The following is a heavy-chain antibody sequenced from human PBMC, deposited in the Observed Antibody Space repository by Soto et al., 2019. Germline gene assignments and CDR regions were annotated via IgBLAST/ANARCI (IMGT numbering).Heavy chain of an antibody. CDR1: GFTFSSYA. CDR2: ISYDGSNK. D-gene: IGHD2-15*01. V-gene: IGHV3-30-3*01. Sequence: QVQLVESGGGVVQPGRSLRLSCAASGFTFSSYAMHWVRQAPGKGLEWVAVISYDGSNKYYADSVKGRFTISRDNSKNTLXXQXNXXRAEDTAVYYWTRGRRGGYCSGGSRPTVLWYGMDVWGQGTTVTVSS. CDR3: TRGRRGGYCSGGSRPTVLWYGMDV. J-gene: IGHJ6*02.